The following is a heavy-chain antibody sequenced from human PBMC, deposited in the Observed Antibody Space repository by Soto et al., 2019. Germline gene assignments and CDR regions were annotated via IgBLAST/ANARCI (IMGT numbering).Heavy chain of an antibody. CDR2: ITGTGRDM. CDR3: VKEVEGFDY. J-gene: IGHJ4*02. CDR1: GFTFSSHT. D-gene: IGHD1-1*01. Sequence: GGALRLSCASSGFTFSSHTMNWVRQAPGKGLEWVSSITGTGRDMFYADSVKGRFTISRDNAENSLYLQMNSLRAEDTAVYYCVKEVEGFDYWGQGTLVTVSS. V-gene: IGHV3-21*01.